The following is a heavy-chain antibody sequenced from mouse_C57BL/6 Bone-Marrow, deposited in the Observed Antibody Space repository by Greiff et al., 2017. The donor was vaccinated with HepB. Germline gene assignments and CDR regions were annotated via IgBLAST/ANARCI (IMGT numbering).Heavy chain of an antibody. CDR3: ARLGYDYDRGFAY. Sequence: QVQLQQPGAELVMPGASVKLSCKASGYTFTSYWMHWVKQRPGQGLEWIGEIDPSDSYTNYNQKFKGKSTLTVDKSSSTAYMQLSSLTSEDSAVYYCARLGYDYDRGFAYWGQGTLVTVFA. CDR1: GYTFTSYW. D-gene: IGHD2-4*01. J-gene: IGHJ3*01. V-gene: IGHV1-69*01. CDR2: IDPSDSYT.